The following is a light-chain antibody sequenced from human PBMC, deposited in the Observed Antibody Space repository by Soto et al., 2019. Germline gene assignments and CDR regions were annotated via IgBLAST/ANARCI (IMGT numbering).Light chain of an antibody. V-gene: IGLV2-11*01. J-gene: IGLJ1*01. CDR2: DVS. CDR1: SSDVGGYNY. CDR3: CSYAGSPRYV. Sequence: QSALTQPRSVSGSPGQSVTISCTGTSSDVGGYNYVSWYQQHPGKAPKVMIYDVSERPSGVPDRFSGSKSGNTASMTISGLQAEDEDDYYCCSYAGSPRYVLGTGTKVNVL.